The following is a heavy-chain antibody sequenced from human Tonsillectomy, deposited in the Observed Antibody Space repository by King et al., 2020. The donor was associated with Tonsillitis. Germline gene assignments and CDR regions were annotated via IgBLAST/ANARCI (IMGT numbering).Heavy chain of an antibody. CDR1: GYTLTRFD. CDR3: ARGFAALDYDFWSGYPSFDS. Sequence: QLVQSGAEVKTPGAAVKVSCKASGYTLTRFDINWVRQAPGQGIEWRGWISAYKDNTSYAQKLQGRVTMTTDTSTSTAYMERGGQRSDDTAVYYCARGFAALDYDFWSGYPSFDSWGQGTLVTVSS. V-gene: IGHV1-18*01. CDR2: ISAYKDNT. D-gene: IGHD3-3*01. J-gene: IGHJ4*02.